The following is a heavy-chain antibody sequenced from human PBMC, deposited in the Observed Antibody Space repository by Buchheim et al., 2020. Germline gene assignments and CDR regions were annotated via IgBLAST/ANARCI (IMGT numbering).Heavy chain of an antibody. J-gene: IGHJ6*02. Sequence: QVQLVQSGAEVKKPGASVKVSCKASGYTFTSYDINWVRQATGQGLEWMGWMNPNSGNTGYAQKFQGRVTMTRNTSISTAYMELSSLRSEDTAVYYCARDCSNWNNVYYYYYGMDVWGQGTT. CDR1: GYTFTSYD. V-gene: IGHV1-8*01. CDR2: MNPNSGNT. D-gene: IGHD1/OR15-1a*01. CDR3: ARDCSNWNNVYYYYYGMDV.